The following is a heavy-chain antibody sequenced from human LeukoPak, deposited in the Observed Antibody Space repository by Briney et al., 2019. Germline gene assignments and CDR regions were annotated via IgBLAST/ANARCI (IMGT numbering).Heavy chain of an antibody. Sequence: SETLSLTCTVSGGSISSSSYYWGWIRQPPGKGLEWIGSIYYSGSTYYNPSLKSRVTISVDTSKNQFSLKLSSVTAADTAVYYCARVMSGSYFDFDYWGRGTLVTVSS. CDR3: ARVMSGSYFDFDY. D-gene: IGHD1-26*01. V-gene: IGHV4-39*07. CDR1: GGSISSSSYY. J-gene: IGHJ4*02. CDR2: IYYSGST.